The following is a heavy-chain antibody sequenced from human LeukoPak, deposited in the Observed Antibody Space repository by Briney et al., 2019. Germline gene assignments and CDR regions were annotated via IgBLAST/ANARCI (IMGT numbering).Heavy chain of an antibody. D-gene: IGHD3-3*01. CDR2: INHSGST. V-gene: IGHV4-34*01. CDR3: ARPSTYYDFWSGTSGFDY. J-gene: IGHJ4*02. Sequence: SETLSLTCAVYGGSFSGNYWSWIRQPPGKGLEWIGEINHSGSTNYNPSLKSRVTISVDTSKNQFSLKLSSVTAADTAVYYCARPSTYYDFWSGTSGFDYWGQGTLVTVSS. CDR1: GGSFSGNY.